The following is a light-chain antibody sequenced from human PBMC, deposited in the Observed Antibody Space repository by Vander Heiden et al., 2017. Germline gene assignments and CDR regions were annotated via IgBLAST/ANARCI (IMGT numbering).Light chain of an antibody. CDR2: EVS. J-gene: IGLJ3*02. CDR3: SSFTSSTTWV. Sequence: QSALTQPASVSASPGQSTTISCTGTSRHVAGYNYVSWYQQHPGKAPKLMIYEVSNRPSGVSNRFSGSKSGNTASLTISGLQGEDEADYYCSSFTSSTTWVFGGGTKLTVL. V-gene: IGLV2-14*01. CDR1: SRHVAGYNY.